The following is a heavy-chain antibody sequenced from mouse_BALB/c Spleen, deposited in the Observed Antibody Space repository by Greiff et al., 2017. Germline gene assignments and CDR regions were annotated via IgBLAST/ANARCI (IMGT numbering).Heavy chain of an antibody. CDR1: GFNIKDYY. D-gene: IGHD2-1*01. V-gene: IGHV14-4*02. CDR3: NAWGNYVRY. Sequence: EVKLQESGAELVRSGASVKLSCTASGFNIKDYYMHWVKQRPEQGLEWIGWIDPENGDTEYAPKFQGKATMTADTSSNTAYLQLSSLTSEDTAVYYCNAWGNYVRYWGQGTTLTVSS. CDR2: IDPENGDT. J-gene: IGHJ2*01.